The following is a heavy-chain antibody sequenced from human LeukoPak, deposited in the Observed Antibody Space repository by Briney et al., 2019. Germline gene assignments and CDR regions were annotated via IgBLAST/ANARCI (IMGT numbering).Heavy chain of an antibody. CDR1: GFTFSTYG. Sequence: GGSLRLSCAASGFTFSTYGMSWVRQAPGKWLEWVSTITGSGGHTYYADSVKGRFTISRDNSKNTLYMQMNSLRAEDTALYYCAKDFHRLGEFDAFDIWGQGTMVTVSS. V-gene: IGHV3-23*01. CDR2: ITGSGGHT. J-gene: IGHJ3*02. D-gene: IGHD3-16*01. CDR3: AKDFHRLGEFDAFDI.